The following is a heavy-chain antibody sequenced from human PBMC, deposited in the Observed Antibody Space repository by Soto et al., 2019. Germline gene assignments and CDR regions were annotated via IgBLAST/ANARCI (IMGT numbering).Heavy chain of an antibody. CDR1: GASISSFY. CDR3: ARHGRFDHFDS. D-gene: IGHD1-26*01. V-gene: IGHV4-59*08. CDR2: IYYRGST. J-gene: IGHJ4*02. Sequence: QVQLQESGPGLVKPSETLSLNCTVSGASISSFYWSWIRQPPGKGLEWIGNIYYRGSTNYNPSLRSXXTXSXXTSKNQFSLKLDSVTAADTAVYYCARHGRFDHFDSWGQGTLVTVSS.